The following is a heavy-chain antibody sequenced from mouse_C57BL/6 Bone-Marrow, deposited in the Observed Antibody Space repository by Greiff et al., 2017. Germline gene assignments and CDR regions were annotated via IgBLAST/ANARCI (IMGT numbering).Heavy chain of an antibody. CDR2: IDPETGGT. J-gene: IGHJ2*01. Sequence: VQLQQSGAELVRPGASVTLSCKASGYTFTDYEMHWVKQTPVHGLEWIGAIDPETGGTAYNQKFKGKAILTADKSSSTAYMELRSLTSEDSSVYYCTRHDGYYEGQGTTLTVSS. CDR1: GYTFTDYE. CDR3: TRHDGYY. V-gene: IGHV1-15*01. D-gene: IGHD2-3*01.